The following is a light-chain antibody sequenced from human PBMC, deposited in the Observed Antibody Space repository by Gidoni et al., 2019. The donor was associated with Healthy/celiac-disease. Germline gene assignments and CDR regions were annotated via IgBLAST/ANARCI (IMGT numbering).Light chain of an antibody. V-gene: IGLV3-25*03. CDR3: QSADSSGTYRV. J-gene: IGLJ2*01. CDR2: KDS. CDR1: ALPKQD. Sequence: SYELTQPPSVSVSPVQTARITCSGDALPKQDAYWYQQKPGQAPVLVIYKDSERPSGIPERFSGSSSGTTVTLTISGVQAEDEADYYCQSADSSGTYRVFGGGTKLTVL.